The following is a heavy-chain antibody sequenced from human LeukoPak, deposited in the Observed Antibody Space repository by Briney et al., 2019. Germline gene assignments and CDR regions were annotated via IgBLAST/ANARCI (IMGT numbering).Heavy chain of an antibody. D-gene: IGHD2-2*01. Sequence: ASVKVSCKGSGYTFTGYYIHWVRQAPGQGLEWMGWINPNSGGTNYAQKFQGRVTMNRDKSISTAYMELSRLRSDDTAVYYCAREATSTSTLNYWGQGTLVTVSS. CDR3: AREATSTSTLNY. CDR1: GYTFTGYY. CDR2: INPNSGGT. V-gene: IGHV1-2*02. J-gene: IGHJ4*02.